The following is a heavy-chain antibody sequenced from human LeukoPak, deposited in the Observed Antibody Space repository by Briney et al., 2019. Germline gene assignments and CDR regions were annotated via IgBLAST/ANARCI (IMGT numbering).Heavy chain of an antibody. J-gene: IGHJ6*04. CDR2: INAGNGNT. D-gene: IGHD6-19*01. V-gene: IGHV1-3*01. CDR1: GYTFTSYA. CDR3: ASSFAEQWLVHYYYYGMDV. Sequence: ASVKVSCKASGYTFTSYAMHWVRQAPGQRLEWMGWINAGNGNTKYSQKFQGRVTITRDTSASTAYMELSSLRSEDTAVYYCASSFAEQWLVHYYYYGMDVWGKGTTVTVSS.